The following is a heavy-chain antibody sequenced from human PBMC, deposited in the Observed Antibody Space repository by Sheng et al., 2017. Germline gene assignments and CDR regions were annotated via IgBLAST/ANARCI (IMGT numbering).Heavy chain of an antibody. Sequence: IQSAAEVRRPGATVTLSCRISGYTFTDYYIHWLQQTPGKGLEWMGLIGPEDAETKYAERFRGRLTITADTSTDTAYMQLSSLRSEDTAVYFCAIEEDISSNWHLSKFDPWGRGTL. V-gene: IGHV1-69-2*01. CDR3: AIEEDISSNWHLSKFDP. D-gene: IGHD6-13*01. J-gene: IGHJ5*02. CDR1: GYTFTDYY. CDR2: IGPEDAET.